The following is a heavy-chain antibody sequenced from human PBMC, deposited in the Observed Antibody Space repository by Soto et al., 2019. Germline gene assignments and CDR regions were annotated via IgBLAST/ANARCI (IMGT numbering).Heavy chain of an antibody. CDR3: AKRTTGTTMTYSAMDV. J-gene: IGHJ6*02. V-gene: IGHV3-23*01. D-gene: IGHD1-1*01. CDR2: ISASGDST. Sequence: PGGSLRLSCAASGLIFNNYAMTWVRQAPGKGLEWVSAISASGDSTYYADSVKGRFTISRDNSKNTLFLQMNSLRAEDTALYYCAKRTTGTTMTYSAMDVWGQGTMVTVS. CDR1: GLIFNNYA.